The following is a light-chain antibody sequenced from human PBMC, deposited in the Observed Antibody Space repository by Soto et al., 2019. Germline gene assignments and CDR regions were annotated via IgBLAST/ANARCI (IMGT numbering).Light chain of an antibody. V-gene: IGKV3-20*01. CDR3: QQYGISSYT. J-gene: IGKJ2*01. Sequence: EIVLTQSPGTLSLSPGERATLSCRASQSISSSYLAWYQQKPGQAHRLLIYASSSRATSITDRFSGSGSGTYFTLTISILEPEDLAVYYCQQYGISSYTFGQGTQLEIK. CDR2: ASS. CDR1: QSISSSY.